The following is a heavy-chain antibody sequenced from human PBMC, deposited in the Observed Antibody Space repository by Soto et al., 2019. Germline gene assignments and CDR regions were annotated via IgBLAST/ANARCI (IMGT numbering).Heavy chain of an antibody. CDR3: AKSKGPYYDSSGYYIY. CDR1: GFTFSSYA. V-gene: IGHV3-23*01. D-gene: IGHD3-22*01. Sequence: GGSLRLSCAASGFTFSSYAMSWVRQAPGKGLEWVSAISGSGGSTYYADSVKGRFTISRDNSKNTLYLQMNSLRAEDTAVYYCAKSKGPYYDSSGYYIYWGQGTLVTVSS. CDR2: ISGSGGST. J-gene: IGHJ4*02.